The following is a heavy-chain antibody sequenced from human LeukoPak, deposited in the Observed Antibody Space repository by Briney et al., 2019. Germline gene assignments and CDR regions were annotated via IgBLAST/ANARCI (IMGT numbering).Heavy chain of an antibody. Sequence: PSETLSLTCTVSGGSISSNSYYWGWIRQSPGKGLEWIGTIYYSGSTYYNPSLKSRVTISVDTSKNQFSLKLSSVTAADTAVYYCARSRYYYYYYMDVWGKGTTVTVSS. D-gene: IGHD1-14*01. CDR2: IYYSGST. V-gene: IGHV4-39*07. CDR3: ARSRYYYYYYMDV. J-gene: IGHJ6*03. CDR1: GGSISSNSYY.